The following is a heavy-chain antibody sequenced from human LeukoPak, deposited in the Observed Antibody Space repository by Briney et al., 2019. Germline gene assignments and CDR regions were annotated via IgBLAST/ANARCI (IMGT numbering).Heavy chain of an antibody. J-gene: IGHJ3*02. CDR2: IIPIFGTA. CDR1: GGTFSSYA. Sequence: GASVKVSCKASGGTFSSYAISWVRQAPGQRLEWMERIIPIFGTANYAQKFQGRVTITTDESTSTAYMELSSLRSEDTAVYYCARDYDSSGYYYYHAFDIWGQGTMVTVSS. V-gene: IGHV1-69*05. CDR3: ARDYDSSGYYYYHAFDI. D-gene: IGHD3-22*01.